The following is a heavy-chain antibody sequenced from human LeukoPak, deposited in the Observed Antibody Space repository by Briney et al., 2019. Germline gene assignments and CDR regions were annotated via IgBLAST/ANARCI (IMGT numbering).Heavy chain of an antibody. CDR2: ISSSGSTI. CDR1: GFTFSDYY. Sequence: GGSLRLSCAASGFTFSDYYMSWIRQAPGKGLEWVSYISSSGSTIYYADSVKGRFTISRDNAKNSLYLQMNSLRAEDTAVYYCARRVARITHYGMDVWGQGTTVTVSS. J-gene: IGHJ6*02. V-gene: IGHV3-11*01. D-gene: IGHD3-10*01. CDR3: ARRVARITHYGMDV.